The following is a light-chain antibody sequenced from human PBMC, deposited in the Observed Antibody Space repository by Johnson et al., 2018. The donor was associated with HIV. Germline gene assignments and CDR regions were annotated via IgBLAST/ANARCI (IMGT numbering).Light chain of an antibody. CDR2: DNN. CDR3: GAWHSSLSGGLYL. J-gene: IGLJ1*01. V-gene: IGLV1-51*01. CDR1: SSNIGRNY. Sequence: QAVLTQPPSVSAAPGQKVTISCSGSSSNIGRNYVSWYQQLPGTAPRLLIYDNNKRTSGIPDRFSGSKSGTSATLGITGLQTGDEADYYCGAWHSSLSGGLYLFGTGTKVTV.